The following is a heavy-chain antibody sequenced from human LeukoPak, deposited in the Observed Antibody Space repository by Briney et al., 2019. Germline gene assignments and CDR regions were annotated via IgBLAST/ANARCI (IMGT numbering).Heavy chain of an antibody. CDR1: GYTFTSYD. Sequence: GASVKVSCKASGYTFTSYDISWVRQATGQGLEWMGWMNPNSGNAGYAQRFQGRVTMTRSNSISTAYMELTSLRSEDTAVYYCGRPLQRGSWTQRALDYWGQGTLVTVSS. D-gene: IGHD3-10*01. V-gene: IGHV1-8*01. J-gene: IGHJ4*02. CDR2: MNPNSGNA. CDR3: GRPLQRGSWTQRALDY.